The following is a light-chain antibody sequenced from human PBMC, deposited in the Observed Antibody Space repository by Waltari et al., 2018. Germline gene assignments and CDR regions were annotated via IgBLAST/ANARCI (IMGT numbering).Light chain of an antibody. J-gene: IGLJ2*01. Sequence: QSALTQPASVSGSPGQSITISCTGTSSDVGRYNFVSWYQQHPDKAPKLMIYEVNKRPSGVSNRFSGSKSGNTASLTISGLQAEDEADYYCCSYAGTTTVLFGGGTNLTVL. V-gene: IGLV2-23*02. CDR1: SSDVGRYNF. CDR2: EVN. CDR3: CSYAGTTTVL.